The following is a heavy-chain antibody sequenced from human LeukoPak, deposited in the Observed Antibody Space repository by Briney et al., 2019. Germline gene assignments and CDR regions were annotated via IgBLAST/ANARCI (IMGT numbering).Heavy chain of an antibody. CDR3: AKNHYSNYLAEYFQH. J-gene: IGHJ1*01. Sequence: PGGSLRLSCAASGFTFSSYAMSWVRQAPGKGLEWVSAISGSGGGTYYADSVKGRFTISRDNSKNTLYLQMNSLRAEDTAVYYCAKNHYSNYLAEYFQHWGQGTLVTVSS. D-gene: IGHD4-11*01. CDR1: GFTFSSYA. CDR2: ISGSGGGT. V-gene: IGHV3-23*01.